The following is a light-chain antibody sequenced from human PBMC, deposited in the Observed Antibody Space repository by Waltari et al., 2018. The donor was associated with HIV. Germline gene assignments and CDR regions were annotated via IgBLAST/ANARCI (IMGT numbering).Light chain of an antibody. CDR1: QSISSW. J-gene: IGKJ1*01. V-gene: IGKV1-5*03. Sequence: DIQMTQSPSTLSASVGDRVTITCRASQSISSWLAWYQQKSGKAPKLLIYKASSLKSGVPSRFSGSGSGTEFTLTINSLQPGDFATYYCQQYNSYSWTFGQGTKVEIK. CDR3: QQYNSYSWT. CDR2: KAS.